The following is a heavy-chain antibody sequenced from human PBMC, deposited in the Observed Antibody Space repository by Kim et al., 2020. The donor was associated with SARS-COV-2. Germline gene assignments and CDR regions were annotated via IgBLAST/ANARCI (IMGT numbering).Heavy chain of an antibody. D-gene: IGHD3-9*01. CDR1: GFTFSSYA. Sequence: GGSLRLSCAASGFTFSSYAMSWVRQAPGKGLEWVSAISGSGGSTYYADSVKGRFTISRDNSKNTLYLQMNSLRAEDTAVYYCANLDILTGPGNVYYYYYYGMDVWGQGTTVTVSS. J-gene: IGHJ6*02. V-gene: IGHV3-23*01. CDR2: ISGSGGST. CDR3: ANLDILTGPGNVYYYYYYGMDV.